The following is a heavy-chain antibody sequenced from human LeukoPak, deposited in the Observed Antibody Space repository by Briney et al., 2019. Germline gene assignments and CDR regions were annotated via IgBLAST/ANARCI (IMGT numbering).Heavy chain of an antibody. CDR2: IYYSGST. J-gene: IGHJ4*02. V-gene: IGHV4-39*07. D-gene: IGHD6-19*01. Sequence: SETLSLTCTVSGGSISSSSYYWGWIRQPPGKGLEWIGSIYYSGSTYYNPSLKSRVTISVDTSKNQFSLKLSSVTAADTAVYYCARSQWLDPLDYWGQGTLVTVSS. CDR1: GGSISSSSYY. CDR3: ARSQWLDPLDY.